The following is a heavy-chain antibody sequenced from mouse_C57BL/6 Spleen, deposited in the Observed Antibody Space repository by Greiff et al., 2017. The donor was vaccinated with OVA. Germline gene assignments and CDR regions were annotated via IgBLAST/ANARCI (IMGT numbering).Heavy chain of an antibody. CDR1: GFNIKDDY. CDR2: IDPENGDT. Sequence: DVKLVESGAELVRPGASVKLSCTASGFNIKDDYMHWVKQRPEQGLEWIGWIDPENGDTEYASKFQGKATITADTSSNTAYLQLSSLTSEDTAVYYCTTSSQAWFAYWGQGTLVTVSA. D-gene: IGHD1-1*01. V-gene: IGHV14-4*01. J-gene: IGHJ3*01. CDR3: TTSSQAWFAY.